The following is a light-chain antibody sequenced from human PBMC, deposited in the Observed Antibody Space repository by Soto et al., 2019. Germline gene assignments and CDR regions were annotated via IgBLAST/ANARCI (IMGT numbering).Light chain of an antibody. CDR2: NVN. J-gene: IGLJ1*01. V-gene: IGLV2-14*01. CDR1: SSDVGNYNY. Sequence: QSALTQSASVSGSPGQSITISCTGTSSDVGNYNYVSWYQQHPGEVPKLIIFNVNNRPSGVSNRFSGSKSGNTASLTISGLQAEDEADYYCSSFTSGTTYVFGTGTKVTVL. CDR3: SSFTSGTTYV.